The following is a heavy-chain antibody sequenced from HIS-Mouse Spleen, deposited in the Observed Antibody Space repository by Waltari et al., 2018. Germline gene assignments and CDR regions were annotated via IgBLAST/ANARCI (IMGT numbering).Heavy chain of an antibody. CDR2: INHSGST. J-gene: IGHJ4*02. V-gene: IGHV4-34*01. D-gene: IGHD3-3*01. Sequence: QVQLQQWGAGLLKPSETLSLTPAIAAGYFSGYYRICIRQPPGKGLEWIGEINHSGSTNYNPSLKSRVTISVDTSKNQFSLKLSSVTAADTAVYYCARGPPYPTYYDFWSGYYDYWGQGTLVTVSS. CDR1: AGYFSGYY. CDR3: ARGPPYPTYYDFWSGYYDY.